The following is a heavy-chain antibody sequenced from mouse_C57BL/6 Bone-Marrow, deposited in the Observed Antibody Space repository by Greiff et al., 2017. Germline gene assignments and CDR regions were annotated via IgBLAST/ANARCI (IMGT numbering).Heavy chain of an antibody. V-gene: IGHV1-39*01. CDR2: INPNYGTP. CDR1: GYSFTDYN. J-gene: IGHJ1*03. CDR3: AREVSKGSYWYFDV. Sequence: VQLKESGPELVKPGASVKISCKASGYSFTDYNMNWVKQSNGKSLEWIGVINPNYGTPSYNQKFKGKATLTVDQSSSTAYMQLNSLTSEDSAVYYCAREVSKGSYWYFDVWGTGTTVTVSS. D-gene: IGHD2-5*01.